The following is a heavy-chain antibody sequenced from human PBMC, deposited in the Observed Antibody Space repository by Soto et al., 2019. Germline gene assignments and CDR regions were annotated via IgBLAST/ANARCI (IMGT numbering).Heavy chain of an antibody. CDR1: GFKFSSYA. CDR2: ISATGGGT. Sequence: PGGSLRLSCAASGFKFSSYAMSWVRQAPGKGLEWVSLISATGGGTYYADSVKGRFTISRDNSDNTLYLPVHSLRAELKAVYYCAKDRRAGGNSAFYFDFWGQGAQVTVSS. J-gene: IGHJ5*01. CDR3: AKDRRAGGNSAFYFDF. D-gene: IGHD3-16*01. V-gene: IGHV3-23*01.